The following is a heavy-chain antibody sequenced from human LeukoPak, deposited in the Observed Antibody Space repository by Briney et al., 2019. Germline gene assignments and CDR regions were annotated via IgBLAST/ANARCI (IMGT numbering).Heavy chain of an antibody. CDR1: GGSISSSSYY. CDR2: IYTSGST. V-gene: IGHV4-61*02. J-gene: IGHJ3*02. Sequence: SETLSLTCTVSGGSISSSSYYWGWIRQPPGKGLGWIGRIYTSGSTNYNPSLKSRVTISVDTSKNQFSLKLGSVTAADTAVYYCARDSLIAARPQRSASDIWGQGTMVTVSS. CDR3: ARDSLIAARPQRSASDI. D-gene: IGHD6-6*01.